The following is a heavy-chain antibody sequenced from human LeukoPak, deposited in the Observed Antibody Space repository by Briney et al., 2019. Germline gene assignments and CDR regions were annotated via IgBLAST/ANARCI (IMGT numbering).Heavy chain of an antibody. V-gene: IGHV1-69*05. CDR1: GGTFNNSA. CDR3: ARDVHGDYGSGWFDP. Sequence: SVRVSCKTSGGTFNNSAISWVRQAPGQGLEWLGGITPLFGTAGYAQKFQGRVTITKDESTRTVYLELTSLTSDDTAVYYCARDVHGDYGSGWFDPWGQGTLVSVSS. J-gene: IGHJ5*02. CDR2: ITPLFGTA. D-gene: IGHD4-17*01.